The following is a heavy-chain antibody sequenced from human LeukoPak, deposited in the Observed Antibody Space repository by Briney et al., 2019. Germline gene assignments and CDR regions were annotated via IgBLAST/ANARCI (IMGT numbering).Heavy chain of an antibody. V-gene: IGHV4-34*01. Sequence: SETLSLTCAVYGGSFSDYHWSWIRQPPGKGLEWIGEINHSGSTNYNPSLKSRVTISADTSKNQFSLKLSSVTAADTAVYYCANMGGYCSSTSCYGWGQGTLVTVSS. J-gene: IGHJ4*02. D-gene: IGHD2-2*01. CDR3: ANMGGYCSSTSCYG. CDR1: GGSFSDYH. CDR2: INHSGST.